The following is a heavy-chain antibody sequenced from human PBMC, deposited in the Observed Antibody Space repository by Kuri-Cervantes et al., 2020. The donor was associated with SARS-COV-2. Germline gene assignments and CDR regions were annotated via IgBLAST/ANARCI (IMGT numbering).Heavy chain of an antibody. V-gene: IGHV1-69*05. J-gene: IGHJ6*03. CDR2: IIPIFGTA. CDR1: GGTFSSYA. D-gene: IGHD6-6*01. CDR3: VRDGTIHSSSRVRYYYYYMDV. Sequence: AVKVSCKASGGTFSSYAISWVRQAPGQGLEWMGGIIPIFGTANYAQKFQGRVTITTDESTSTAYMELRRLRSDDTAVYYCVRDGTIHSSSRVRYYYYYMDVWGKGTTVTVSS.